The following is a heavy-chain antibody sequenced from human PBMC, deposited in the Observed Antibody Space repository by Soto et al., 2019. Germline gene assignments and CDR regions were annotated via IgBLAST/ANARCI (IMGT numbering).Heavy chain of an antibody. J-gene: IGHJ6*03. CDR1: GGSFSGYY. V-gene: IGHV4-34*01. CDR2: INHSGST. D-gene: IGHD3-3*01. CDR3: ARRGSGYFSYYYYYMDV. Sequence: ETLSLTCAIYGGSFSGYYWRWIRQPPGKGLEWIGEINHSGSTNYNPSLTSRVTISVDTSKNQFALKLSSVTAADTAVYYCARRGSGYFSYYYYYMDVWGKGTTVTVSS.